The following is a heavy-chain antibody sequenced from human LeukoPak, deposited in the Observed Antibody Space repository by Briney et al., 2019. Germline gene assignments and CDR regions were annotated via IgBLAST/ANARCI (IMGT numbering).Heavy chain of an antibody. CDR1: GFTFSSYA. J-gene: IGHJ5*02. D-gene: IGHD3-16*01. Sequence: GGSLRLSCAASGFTFSSYAMTWVRQAPGKGLEWVSYISSSSSTIYYADSVKGRFTISRDNAKNSLYLQMNSLRAEDTAVYYCARVSRGGGLGTWGQGTLVTVSS. CDR2: ISSSSSTI. V-gene: IGHV3-48*01. CDR3: ARVSRGGGLGT.